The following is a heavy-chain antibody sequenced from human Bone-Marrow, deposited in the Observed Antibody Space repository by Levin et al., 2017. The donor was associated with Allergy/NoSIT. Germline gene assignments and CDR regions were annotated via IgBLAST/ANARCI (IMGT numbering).Heavy chain of an antibody. V-gene: IGHV4-4*07. CDR1: GGSNSNYY. CDR3: ARGGNWFDP. Sequence: SETLSLTCLVSGGSNSNYYWSWIRQPAGKGLEWIGNIFTTGSTNYNPSLKNRVTMSMGPSKNQFPLNLTSVTAADTAVYYCARGGNWFDPWGQGPPVTVSS. J-gene: IGHJ5*02. CDR2: IFTTGST. D-gene: IGHD3-10*01.